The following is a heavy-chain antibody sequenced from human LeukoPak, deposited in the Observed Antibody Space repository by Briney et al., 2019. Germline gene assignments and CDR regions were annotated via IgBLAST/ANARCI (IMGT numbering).Heavy chain of an antibody. Sequence: GESLKISCKISGYRLTNNWIGWVRQVPGKGLEWMGIIYPGDSDTRYSPSFQGQVTISADKSISTAYLQWSSLKASDTAMYYCARPPAQDSSGYYHAFDIWGQGTMVTVSS. J-gene: IGHJ3*02. CDR3: ARPPAQDSSGYYHAFDI. V-gene: IGHV5-51*01. CDR2: IYPGDSDT. CDR1: GYRLTNNW. D-gene: IGHD3-22*01.